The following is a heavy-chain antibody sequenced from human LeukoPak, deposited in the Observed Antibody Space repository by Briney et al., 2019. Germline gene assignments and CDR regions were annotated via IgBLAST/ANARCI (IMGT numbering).Heavy chain of an antibody. Sequence: SETLSLTCTVSGGSISSYYWSWIRQPPGEGREWIGYIYYSGSTNYNPSLKSRVTISVDTSKNQFSLKLSSVTAADTAVYYCARDQGGYSGYDYLDYWGQGTLVTVSS. CDR1: GGSISSYY. D-gene: IGHD5-12*01. CDR3: ARDQGGYSGYDYLDY. J-gene: IGHJ4*02. V-gene: IGHV4-59*01. CDR2: IYYSGST.